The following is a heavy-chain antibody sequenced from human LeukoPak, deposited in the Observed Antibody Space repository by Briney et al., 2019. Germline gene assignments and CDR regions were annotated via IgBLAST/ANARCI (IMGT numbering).Heavy chain of an antibody. J-gene: IGHJ4*02. CDR2: ISGSGGST. CDR3: AKEYSEYYRDTSGYFGSFDY. V-gene: IGHV3-23*01. CDR1: GFTFSDYY. D-gene: IGHD3-22*01. Sequence: PGGSLRLSCAASGFTFSDYYMSWVRQAPGKGLEWVSGISGSGGSTYDADSVQGRFTVSRDNSKNTLYLQMNSLRPEDTAIYYCAKEYSEYYRDTSGYFGSFDYWGQGTLVTVSS.